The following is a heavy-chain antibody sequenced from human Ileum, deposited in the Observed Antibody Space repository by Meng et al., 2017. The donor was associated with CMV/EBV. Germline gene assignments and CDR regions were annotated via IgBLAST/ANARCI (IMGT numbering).Heavy chain of an antibody. CDR3: ARAYSRAYDY. CDR1: AITFSSYG. J-gene: IGHJ4*02. D-gene: IGHD4-11*01. CDR2: SSSKGGST. Sequence: SCAAFAITFSSYGRHWVRQALGKGLEYVSASSSKGGSTYYADSVKCRFTISRDNSKNTLYLQMGSLRTEDMAVYYCARAYSRAYDYWGQGTLVTVSS. V-gene: IGHV3-64*02.